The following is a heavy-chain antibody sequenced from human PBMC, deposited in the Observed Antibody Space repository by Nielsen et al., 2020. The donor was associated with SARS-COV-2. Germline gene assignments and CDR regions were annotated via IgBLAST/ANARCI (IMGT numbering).Heavy chain of an antibody. Sequence: SETLSLTCTVSGGSISSSSYYWGWIRQPPGKGLEWIGSIYYSGSTYYNPSLKSRVTISLYTSKNQFPLKLSSVTAADTAVYYCARRITMVRGGVRQNYFDYWGQGTLVTVSS. CDR3: ARRITMVRGGVRQNYFDY. CDR2: IYYSGST. J-gene: IGHJ4*02. D-gene: IGHD3-10*01. CDR1: GGSISSSSYY. V-gene: IGHV4-39*01.